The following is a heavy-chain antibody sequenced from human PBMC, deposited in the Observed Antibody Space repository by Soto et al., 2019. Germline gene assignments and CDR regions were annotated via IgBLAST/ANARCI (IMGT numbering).Heavy chain of an antibody. J-gene: IGHJ4*02. CDR3: ARGTPQAAASYFDD. D-gene: IGHD6-25*01. V-gene: IGHV4-61*08. CDR2: IYVSGSF. Sequence: SETLSLTCTVSGASVNTGVHYWSWIRQPPGQGLEWIAYIYVSGSFNYNPSLEGRATVSVDTAKNQFSLSLDSVTTADTAVYYCARGTPQAAASYFDDWGLGTLVTVSS. CDR1: GASVNTGVHY.